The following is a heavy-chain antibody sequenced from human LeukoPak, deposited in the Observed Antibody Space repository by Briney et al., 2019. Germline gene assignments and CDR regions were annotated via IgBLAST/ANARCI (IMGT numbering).Heavy chain of an antibody. J-gene: IGHJ5*02. Sequence: SVKVSCKASGGTFSSYAISWVRQAPGQGLEWMGGIIPIFGTANYAQKVQGRVTITADKSTTTIYMEVNSLRYEVKGMYYCARVFVSRYCSSTSCDGGTSWFDPWGQGTLVTVSS. V-gene: IGHV1-69*06. CDR1: GGTFSSYA. CDR3: ARVFVSRYCSSTSCDGGTSWFDP. D-gene: IGHD2-2*01. CDR2: IIPIFGTA.